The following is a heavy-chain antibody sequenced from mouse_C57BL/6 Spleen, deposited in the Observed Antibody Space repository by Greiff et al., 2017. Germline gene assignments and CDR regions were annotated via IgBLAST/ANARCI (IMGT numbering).Heavy chain of an antibody. V-gene: IGHV1-53*01. CDR2: INPSNGGT. CDR1: GYTFTSYW. D-gene: IGHD1-1*01. CDR3: ARPYYYGSSYGWYFDV. J-gene: IGHJ1*03. Sequence: VQLQQPGTELVKPGASEKLSCKASGYTFTSYWMHWVKQRPGQGLEWIGNINPSNGGTNYNEKFKSKATLTVDKSSSTAYMQLSSLTSEDSAVYYCARPYYYGSSYGWYFDVWGTGTTVTVSS.